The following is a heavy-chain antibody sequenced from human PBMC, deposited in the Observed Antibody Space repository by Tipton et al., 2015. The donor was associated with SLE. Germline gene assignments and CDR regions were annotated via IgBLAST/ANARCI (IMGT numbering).Heavy chain of an antibody. D-gene: IGHD1-26*01. CDR2: VYTTGTT. CDR1: GASISGYY. J-gene: IGHJ3*01. Sequence: GLVKPSETLSLTCSVSGASISGYYWSWIRQPAGKGLEWIGRVYTTGTTYYNPALKSRVTMSGDTSRNQLSLKLRSLTAADTATYYCAREGGVDGGYADDAFDVWGQGTTVTVSS. CDR3: AREGGVDGGYADDAFDV. V-gene: IGHV4-4*07.